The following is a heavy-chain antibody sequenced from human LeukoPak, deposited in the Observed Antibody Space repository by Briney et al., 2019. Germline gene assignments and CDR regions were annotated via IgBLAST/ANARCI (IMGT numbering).Heavy chain of an antibody. J-gene: IGHJ3*02. CDR1: GYTFTGYY. CDR2: INPNSGGT. Sequence: GASVKVSCKASGYTFTGYYMHWVRQAPGQGLEWMGWINPNSGGTNYAQKFQGRVTMTRDTSISTAYMELSSLRSEDTAVYYCAGGLNYYGSGDAFDIWGQGTMVTVSS. CDR3: AGGLNYYGSGDAFDI. D-gene: IGHD3-10*01. V-gene: IGHV1-2*02.